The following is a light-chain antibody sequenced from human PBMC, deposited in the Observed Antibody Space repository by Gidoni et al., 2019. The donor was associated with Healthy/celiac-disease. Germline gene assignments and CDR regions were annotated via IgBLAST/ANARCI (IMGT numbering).Light chain of an antibody. CDR2: GAS. CDR3: QQYGSSFMYT. Sequence: EIVLTQSPGTLSLSPGERATLSCRASQSVSSSYLAWYQQKQGQAPRHLINGASSRATGIPERMSGSRSGTEFTITISRREHEDYAVYYCQQYGSSFMYTFGQGTKLEIK. V-gene: IGKV3-20*01. J-gene: IGKJ2*01. CDR1: QSVSSSY.